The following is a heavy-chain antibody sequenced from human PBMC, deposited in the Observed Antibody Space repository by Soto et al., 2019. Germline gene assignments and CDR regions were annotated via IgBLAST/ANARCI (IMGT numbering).Heavy chain of an antibody. CDR3: ARDVMVTAMVMWYFDL. CDR2: IWYDGSNK. D-gene: IGHD2-21*02. CDR1: GFTFSSYG. J-gene: IGHJ2*01. V-gene: IGHV3-33*01. Sequence: QVQLVESGGGVVQPGRSLRLSCAASGFTFSSYGMHWVRQAPGKGLGWGAVIWYDGSNKYYADSVKGRFTISRDNSKNTLYLQMNSLRAEDTAVYYCARDVMVTAMVMWYFDLWGRGTLVTVSS.